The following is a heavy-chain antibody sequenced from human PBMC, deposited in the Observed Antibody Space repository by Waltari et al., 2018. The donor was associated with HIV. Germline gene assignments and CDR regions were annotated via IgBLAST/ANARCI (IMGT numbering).Heavy chain of an antibody. CDR3: ARASPEGGYLDY. V-gene: IGHV3-33*01. CDR2: IWFDGGKK. CDR1: GFSFSDSG. J-gene: IGHJ4*02. Sequence: QVQVVESGGDVVQPGTSLRLSCEASGFSFSDSGMHWVRQAPGKGLEWVAVIWFDGGKKVFADSVKGRFTISRDNSKNTVELHMNSVTAEDTAVYYCARASPEGGYLDYWGQGTLVTVSS. D-gene: IGHD2-15*01.